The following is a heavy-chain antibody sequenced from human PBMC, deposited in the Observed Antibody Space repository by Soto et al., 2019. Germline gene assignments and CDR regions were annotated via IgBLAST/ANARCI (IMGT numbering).Heavy chain of an antibody. D-gene: IGHD3-3*01. CDR2: ISAYNGNT. CDR3: PRDLGGYDFWSGYYYFDY. V-gene: IGHV1-18*04. J-gene: IGHJ4*02. CDR1: GYTFTSYG. Sequence: QVQLVQSGAEVKKPGASVKVSCKASGYTFTSYGISWVRQAPGQGLEWMGWISAYNGNTNYAQKLQGRVTMTTDTSTSTAYMELRSLRSDDTAVYYCPRDLGGYDFWSGYYYFDYWGQGTLVTVSS.